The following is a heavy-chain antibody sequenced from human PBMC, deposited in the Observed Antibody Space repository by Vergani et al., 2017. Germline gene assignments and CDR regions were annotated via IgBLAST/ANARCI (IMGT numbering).Heavy chain of an antibody. D-gene: IGHD6-19*01. Sequence: QVQLVQSGAEVRKPGASVKVSCKASRYTFTSYGFSWVRQAPGQGLEWMGWISVYNGNTNYAHNVQGRVTMTTDTSTRTAYMELRSLRSDDTAVYYCARVGYSSGWSTLGYWGQGTLVTVSS. V-gene: IGHV1-18*01. CDR2: ISVYNGNT. CDR1: RYTFTSYG. J-gene: IGHJ4*02. CDR3: ARVGYSSGWSTLGY.